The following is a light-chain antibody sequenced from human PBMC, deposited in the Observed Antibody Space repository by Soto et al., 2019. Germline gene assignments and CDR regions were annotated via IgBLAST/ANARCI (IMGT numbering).Light chain of an antibody. Sequence: DIQMTQSPSSVSASIGDRVTITCRASQDIGRRLAWFQQKPGKAPKYLIQAASSLQGGVPSTLSGSGSGTDFTLTINTLHPEDFATYYCLQVYSFPRTFGQGTKVDIK. V-gene: IGKV1-12*01. CDR3: LQVYSFPRT. CDR1: QDIGRR. CDR2: AAS. J-gene: IGKJ1*01.